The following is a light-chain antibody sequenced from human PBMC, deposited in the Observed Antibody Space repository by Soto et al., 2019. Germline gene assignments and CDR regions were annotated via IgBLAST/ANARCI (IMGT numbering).Light chain of an antibody. CDR2: GDS. CDR3: QSNDNGLSGSDV. Sequence: QSVLTQPPSVSGAPGQRVTLSCTGNSSNLGAGYDVHWYQQLPGAAPKLLIFGDSNRPSGVPDRFSGSKSGTSASLVITGLQADDEADYYCQSNDNGLSGSDVFGTGTKLTVL. J-gene: IGLJ1*01. CDR1: SSNLGAGYD. V-gene: IGLV1-40*01.